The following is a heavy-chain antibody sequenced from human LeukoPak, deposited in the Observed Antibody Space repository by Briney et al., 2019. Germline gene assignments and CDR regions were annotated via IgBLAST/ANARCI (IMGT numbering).Heavy chain of an antibody. V-gene: IGHV1-2*02. D-gene: IGHD3-3*01. CDR3: ARGIRFLEWLPTMDV. CDR1: GYTFTGYY. Sequence: ASVKVSCKASGYTFTGYYMHWVRQAPGQGLEWMGWINSNSGGTNYAQKFQGRVTMTRDTSISTAYMELSRLRSDDTAVYYCARGIRFLEWLPTMDVWGKGTTVTVSS. CDR2: INSNSGGT. J-gene: IGHJ6*04.